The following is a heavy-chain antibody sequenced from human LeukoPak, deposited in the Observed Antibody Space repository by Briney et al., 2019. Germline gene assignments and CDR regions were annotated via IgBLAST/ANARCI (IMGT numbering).Heavy chain of an antibody. D-gene: IGHD3-10*01. J-gene: IGHJ4*02. Sequence: GASVKVSCKASGYTFTGYYMHWVRQAPGQGLEWMGWINPNSGGTNYAQKFQGRVTMTRDTSISTAYMELSRLRSDDTAVYYCAKTYYYGSGPEFDYWGQGTLVTVSS. CDR3: AKTYYYGSGPEFDY. CDR2: INPNSGGT. V-gene: IGHV1-2*02. CDR1: GYTFTGYY.